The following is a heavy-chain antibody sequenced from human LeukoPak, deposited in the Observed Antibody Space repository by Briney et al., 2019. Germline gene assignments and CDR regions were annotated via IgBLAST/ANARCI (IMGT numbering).Heavy chain of an antibody. V-gene: IGHV4-59*01. CDR3: ARVRWKAAVKYYFDY. CDR1: GGSISRYY. Sequence: SETLSLTCTDPGGSISRYYWSWIRQPPGKGLGWIGYIYYSGSTNYTPSLKSRVTISVDTYKNQFSLKLSSVTAAGTAVYYCARVRWKAAVKYYFDYWGKGTLVTVS. D-gene: IGHD6-13*01. CDR2: IYYSGST. J-gene: IGHJ4*02.